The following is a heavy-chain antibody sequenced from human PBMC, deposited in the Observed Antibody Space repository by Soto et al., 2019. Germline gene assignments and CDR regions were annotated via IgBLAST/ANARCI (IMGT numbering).Heavy chain of an antibody. J-gene: IGHJ6*02. D-gene: IGHD3-3*02. CDR2: IDPSDSYT. V-gene: IGHV5-10-1*01. CDR3: ARHFSVGMMTNFHHHVMDV. CDR1: GYSFSNSL. Sequence: PGESLKISCKDSGYSFSNSLINWVRQMPGKGLEWMGRIDPSDSYTNYSPSFQGHVTISTDKSIGTAYMQWSGLKASDTAIYYCARHFSVGMMTNFHHHVMDVRGQGSSVIGSS.